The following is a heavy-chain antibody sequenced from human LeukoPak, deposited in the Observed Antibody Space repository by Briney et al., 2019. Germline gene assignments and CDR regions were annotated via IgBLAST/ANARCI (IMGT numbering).Heavy chain of an antibody. J-gene: IGHJ6*02. D-gene: IGHD2-15*01. CDR1: GYTFTGYY. Sequence: ASVKVSCKASGYTFTGYYMHWVRQAPGQGLEWMGWINPNSGGTNYAQKFQGRVTMTRDTSISTAYMELSRLRSDDTAVYYCARVTVYCSGGSCLRNYYYYYGMDVWGQGTTVTVSS. CDR3: ARVTVYCSGGSCLRNYYYYYGMDV. CDR2: INPNSGGT. V-gene: IGHV1-2*02.